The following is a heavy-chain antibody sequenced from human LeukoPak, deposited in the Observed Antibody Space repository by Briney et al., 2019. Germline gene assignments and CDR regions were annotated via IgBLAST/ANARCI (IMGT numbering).Heavy chain of an antibody. CDR3: AASSGVTLGRF. CDR1: GGSIGSGAFY. J-gene: IGHJ4*02. D-gene: IGHD3-16*01. CDR2: IYHTGIT. Sequence: PSETLSLTCTVSGGSIGSGAFYCNWIRQHPGKGLEWIGYIYHTGITSYNPSLRSRVTMSVDTSMNQVSLKLSSLTAADTAVYYCAASSGVTLGRFWGQGTLVTVSS. V-gene: IGHV4-31*03.